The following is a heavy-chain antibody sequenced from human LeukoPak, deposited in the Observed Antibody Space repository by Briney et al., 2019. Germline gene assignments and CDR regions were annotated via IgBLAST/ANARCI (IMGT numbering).Heavy chain of an antibody. J-gene: IGHJ6*02. V-gene: IGHV4-30-2*01. CDR2: IYHSGST. CDR1: GGSICSGGYS. Sequence: SQTLSLTCAVSGGSICSGGYSWSSIRQPPGKGLERSGYIYHSGSTYYNRSLKSRVTILEDRSKNQISLKLRSVTAEDTAVYYCARERRDGYNRPYYGMDVWGQGTTVTVSS. CDR3: ARERRDGYNRPYYGMDV. D-gene: IGHD5-24*01.